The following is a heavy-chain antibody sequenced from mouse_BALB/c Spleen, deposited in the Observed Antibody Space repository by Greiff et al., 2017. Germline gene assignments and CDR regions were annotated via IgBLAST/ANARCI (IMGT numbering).Heavy chain of an antibody. CDR3: ARWDYYGSSPRYFDV. V-gene: IGHV3-6*02. Sequence: EVKLVESGPGLVKPSQSLSLTCSVTGYSITSGSYWYWIRQFPGNKLEWMGYISYDGSNNYNPSLKNRISITRDTSKNQFFLKLNSVTTEDAATYYCARWDYYGSSPRYFDVWGAGTTVTVSS. CDR1: GYSITSGSY. J-gene: IGHJ1*01. D-gene: IGHD1-1*01. CDR2: ISYDGSN.